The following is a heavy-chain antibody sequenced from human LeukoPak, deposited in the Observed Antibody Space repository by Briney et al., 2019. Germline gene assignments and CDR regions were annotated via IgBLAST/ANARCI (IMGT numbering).Heavy chain of an antibody. CDR3: ARHQRYYYMDV. V-gene: IGHV5-51*01. CDR2: NYTGDSDT. D-gene: IGHD6-25*01. CDR1: GYIITYYW. J-gene: IGHJ6*03. Sequence: GESLKISCTGSGYIITYYWNGLGRHMPGKGVGLMGINYTGDSDTSYRTFFEGQVTISADKTISTAYLLWSSLKASDTAMYYCARHQRYYYMDVSGKGNTVTVSS.